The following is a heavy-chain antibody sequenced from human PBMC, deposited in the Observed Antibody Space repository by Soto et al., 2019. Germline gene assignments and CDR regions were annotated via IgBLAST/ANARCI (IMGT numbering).Heavy chain of an antibody. D-gene: IGHD1-26*01. CDR1: GFIFSTYS. Sequence: GGSLRLSFAASGFIFSTYSMNWVRQGPGKGLEWVSVTYIGGSTYYADSVKGRFTISRDNSKNTLSLQMNSLRAEDTAVYYCARDRSQAGMDVWGQGTTVTVS. V-gene: IGHV3-66*01. CDR2: TYIGGST. CDR3: ARDRSQAGMDV. J-gene: IGHJ6*02.